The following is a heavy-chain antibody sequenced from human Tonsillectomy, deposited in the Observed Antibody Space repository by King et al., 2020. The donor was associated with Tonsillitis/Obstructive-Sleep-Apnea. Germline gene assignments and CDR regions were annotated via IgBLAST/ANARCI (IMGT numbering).Heavy chain of an antibody. Sequence: VQLVESGGGLVQPGGSLRLSCAASGFTFSSYWMRWVRQAPGIGLEWWANIKQDGSEKYYVDFVKGRVTISGDNAKNSLYLQMNSLRAEDTAVYYCARDSGRVTYWGQGTLVTVSS. J-gene: IGHJ4*02. D-gene: IGHD2-21*02. CDR1: GFTFSSYW. CDR2: IKQDGSEK. V-gene: IGHV3-7*04. CDR3: ARDSGRVTY.